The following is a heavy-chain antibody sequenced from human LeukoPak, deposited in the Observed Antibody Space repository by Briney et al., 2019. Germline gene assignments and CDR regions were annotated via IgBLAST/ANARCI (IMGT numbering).Heavy chain of an antibody. CDR3: SVNYCSGGSCYML. CDR1: GFTFSGSV. J-gene: IGHJ4*02. CDR2: IRSKANSYAT. D-gene: IGHD2-15*01. V-gene: IGHV3-73*01. Sequence: GGSLRLSCAASGFTFSGSVMRWVRQASGKGLEWVGRIRSKANSYATAYAASVKGRFTISRDDSENTAYLQMNSLKTEDTAVYYCSVNYCSGGSCYMLWGQGTLVTVSS.